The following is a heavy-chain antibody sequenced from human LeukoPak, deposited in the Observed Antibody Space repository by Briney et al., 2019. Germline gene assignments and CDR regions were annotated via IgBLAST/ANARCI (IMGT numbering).Heavy chain of an antibody. CDR3: ARGRPYCSGGSCYSVFDY. D-gene: IGHD2-15*01. Sequence: KSSETLSLTCTVSGGSISGGGYYWSWFRQHPGKGLEWIGYIYYSGSTYNNPSLKSRVTISVDTSNNQFSLKLSSVTAADTAVYYCARGRPYCSGGSCYSVFDYWGQGTLVTVSS. V-gene: IGHV4-31*03. J-gene: IGHJ4*02. CDR1: GGSISGGGYY. CDR2: IYYSGST.